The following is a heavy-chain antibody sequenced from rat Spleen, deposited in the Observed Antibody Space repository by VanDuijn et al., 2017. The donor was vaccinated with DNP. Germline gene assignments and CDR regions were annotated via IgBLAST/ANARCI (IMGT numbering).Heavy chain of an antibody. Sequence: EAQLQESGSGLVKPSQSLSLTCSVTGYSITSNYWGWIRKFPGNKMEYIGHISYSGNTNYNPSLKSRISITRDTSKNHFFLHLNSVTTEDTATYYCARWTRYFDYWGQGVMVTVSS. CDR2: ISYSGNT. CDR3: ARWTRYFDY. V-gene: IGHV3-1*01. D-gene: IGHD1-7*01. J-gene: IGHJ2*01. CDR1: GYSITSNY.